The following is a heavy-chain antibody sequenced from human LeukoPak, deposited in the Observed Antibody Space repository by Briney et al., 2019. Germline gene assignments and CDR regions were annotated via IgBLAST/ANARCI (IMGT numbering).Heavy chain of an antibody. D-gene: IGHD6-13*01. V-gene: IGHV4-34*01. Sequence: SETLSLTCAVYGGSFSGYYWSWIRQPPGKGLEWIGEINHSGSTNYNPSLKSRVTISVDTSKNQFSLKLSSVTAADTAVYYCARSRRQFDYWGQGTLVTVSP. J-gene: IGHJ4*02. CDR2: INHSGST. CDR3: ARSRRQFDY. CDR1: GGSFSGYY.